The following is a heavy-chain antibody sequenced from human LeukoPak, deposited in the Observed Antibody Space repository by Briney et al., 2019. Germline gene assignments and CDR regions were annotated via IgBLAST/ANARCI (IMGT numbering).Heavy chain of an antibody. V-gene: IGHV3-53*01. D-gene: IGHD1-26*01. CDR3: AKDLESGWELNFAEYFQH. Sequence: QPGGSLRLSCAASGFTVSSNYMSWVRQAPGKGLEWVSVIYSGGSTYYADSVKGRFTISRDNSKNTLYLQMNSLRAEDTAVYYCAKDLESGWELNFAEYFQHWGQGTLVTVSS. CDR1: GFTVSSNY. J-gene: IGHJ1*01. CDR2: IYSGGST.